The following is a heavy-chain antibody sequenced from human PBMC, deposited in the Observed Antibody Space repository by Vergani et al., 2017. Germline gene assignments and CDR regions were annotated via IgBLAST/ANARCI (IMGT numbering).Heavy chain of an antibody. CDR3: ARCGRTMLRVDYYYYGMDV. Sequence: VQLVQSGAEVKKPGATVKISCKVSGYTFTGYYMHWVRQAPGQGLVWMGWINPNSGGTNYAQKFQGRVTMTRDTSISTAYMELSRLRSDDTAVYYCARCGRTMLRVDYYYYGMDVWGQGTTVTVSS. J-gene: IGHJ6*02. CDR1: GYTFTGYY. CDR2: INPNSGGT. V-gene: IGHV1-2*02. D-gene: IGHD3-16*01.